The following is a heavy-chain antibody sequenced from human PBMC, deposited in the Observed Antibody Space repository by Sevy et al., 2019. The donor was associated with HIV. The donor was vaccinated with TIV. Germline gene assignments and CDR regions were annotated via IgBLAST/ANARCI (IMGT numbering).Heavy chain of an antibody. V-gene: IGHV1-69*13. Sequence: ASVKVSCKASGGTFSSYAINWVRQAPGQGLEWMGGIIPIFGTATYAQKFQGRVTITADDSTSTAFMELSSLRSEDTAVYHCARAAKGFTMVQGVIITGPKTTSSYFDPWGQGTLVTVSS. J-gene: IGHJ5*02. D-gene: IGHD3-10*01. CDR1: GGTFSSYA. CDR3: ARAAKGFTMVQGVIITGPKTTSSYFDP. CDR2: IIPIFGTA.